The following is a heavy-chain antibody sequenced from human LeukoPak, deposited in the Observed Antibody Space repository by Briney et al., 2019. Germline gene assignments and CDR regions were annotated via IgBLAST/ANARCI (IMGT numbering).Heavy chain of an antibody. CDR1: GGSISSYD. CDR2: IHFSGSA. V-gene: IGHV4-59*01. J-gene: IGHJ5*02. CDR3: ARGFMIPLGGGFDP. D-gene: IGHD3-16*01. Sequence: KSSETLSLTCTVSGGSISSYDWSWIRQLPRQGPEYICFIHFSGSASYNPSLANRVTISAATSTTQISLSLEAVTAAATGVDYCARGFMIPLGGGFDPWPQGTLV.